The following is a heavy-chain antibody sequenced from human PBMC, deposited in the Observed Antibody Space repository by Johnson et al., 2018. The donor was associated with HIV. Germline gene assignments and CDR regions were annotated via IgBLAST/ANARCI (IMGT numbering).Heavy chain of an antibody. CDR3: GRVRRGGWYDNDAFDI. V-gene: IGHV3-11*04. D-gene: IGHD6-19*01. CDR2: ISSSGGTK. J-gene: IGHJ3*02. CDR1: GFTFSDYY. Sequence: QVQLVESGGGLVKPGGSLRLSCTASGFTFSDYYMTWIRQAPGKGLDWVSYISSSGGTKYYADSVKGRFTISRDNAKKSLYLQMNSLRVDDTAVYYCGRVRRGGWYDNDAFDIWGQGTMVTVSS.